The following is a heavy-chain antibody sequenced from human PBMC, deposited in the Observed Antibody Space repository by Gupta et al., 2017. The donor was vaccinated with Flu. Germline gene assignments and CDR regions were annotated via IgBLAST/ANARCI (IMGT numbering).Heavy chain of an antibody. CDR2: IYYSVST. CDR1: GASISRVDYH. Sequence: QVQLQESGPGLVKPSQTLSLTCTVSGASISRVDYHWSWTRQHPGSGLEWIGYIYYSVSTYSNPSFKSRVFIAIDVSKNQFSLKLNSVTAADTAVYYWERDVIDYGSARYHGMDVWGQGTTVTVSS. J-gene: IGHJ6*02. CDR3: ERDVIDYGSARYHGMDV. V-gene: IGHV4-31*03. D-gene: IGHD3-10*01.